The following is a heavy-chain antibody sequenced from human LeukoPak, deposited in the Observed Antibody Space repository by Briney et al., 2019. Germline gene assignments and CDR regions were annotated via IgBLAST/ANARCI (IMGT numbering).Heavy chain of an antibody. CDR1: GFTFSSYA. D-gene: IGHD3-22*01. V-gene: IGHV3-23*01. CDR2: ISGSGGST. Sequence: GGSLRLSCAASGFTFSSYAMSWVCQAPGKGLEWVSAISGSGGSTYYADSVKGRFTISRDNSKNTLYLQMNSLRAEDTAVYYCAKLVGYDSSGNYFDYWGQGTLVTVSS. CDR3: AKLVGYDSSGNYFDY. J-gene: IGHJ4*02.